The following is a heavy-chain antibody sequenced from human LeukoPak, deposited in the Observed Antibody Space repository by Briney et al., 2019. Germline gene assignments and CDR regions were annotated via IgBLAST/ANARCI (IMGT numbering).Heavy chain of an antibody. D-gene: IGHD6-19*01. CDR1: GGTFSSYA. CDR2: IIPIFRTG. V-gene: IGHV1-69*06. Sequence: SVKVSCKASGGTFSSYAINWVRQAPGQGLEWMGGIIPIFRTGNYAQKFQGRVTITADKSTSTAYMELSSLRSEDTAVYYCATTASSGWFRDWFDPWGQGTLVTVSS. CDR3: ATTASSGWFRDWFDP. J-gene: IGHJ5*02.